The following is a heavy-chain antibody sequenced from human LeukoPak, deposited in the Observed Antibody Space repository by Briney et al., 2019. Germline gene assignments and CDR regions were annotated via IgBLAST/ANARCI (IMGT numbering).Heavy chain of an antibody. CDR1: GFTFGAYS. Sequence: GGSLRLSCVASGFTFGAYSMTWVRQAPGKGLEWLSSISSGSSRIYYADSVKGRFTISRDNAKNSLYLQMNSLRAEDTAVYYCARDLRIFDYWGQGTLVTVSS. CDR3: ARDLRIFDY. D-gene: IGHD2-15*01. CDR2: ISSGSSRI. J-gene: IGHJ4*02. V-gene: IGHV3-21*01.